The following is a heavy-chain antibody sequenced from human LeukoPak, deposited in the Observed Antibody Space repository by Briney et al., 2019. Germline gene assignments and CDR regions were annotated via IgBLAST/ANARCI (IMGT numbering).Heavy chain of an antibody. V-gene: IGHV3-66*01. J-gene: IGHJ6*03. CDR2: IFSGGSR. CDR1: GFTVSSNY. Sequence: GGSLRLSCAASGFTVSSNYMSWVRQAPGKGLEWVSVIFSGGSRYYADSVKGRFTISRDNSKNRLFLQMSSLRVEDTAVYYCAKDLLATTNYYYYYMDVWGKGTTVTVSS. CDR3: AKDLLATTNYYYYYMDV. D-gene: IGHD5-24*01.